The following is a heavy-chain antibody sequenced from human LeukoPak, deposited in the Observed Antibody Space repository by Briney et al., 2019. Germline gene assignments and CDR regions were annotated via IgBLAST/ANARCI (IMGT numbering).Heavy chain of an antibody. CDR3: ARDSTTGLLGY. CDR2: IYYSGST. J-gene: IGHJ4*02. CDR1: GGSISNYY. D-gene: IGHD1-1*01. Sequence: SETLSHTCTVSGGSISNYYWSWIRQPPGKGLEWIGYIYYSGSTNYNPSLKSRLTISVDTSKNQFSLKLSSVTAADTAVYYCARDSTTGLLGYWGQGTLVTVSS. V-gene: IGHV4-59*01.